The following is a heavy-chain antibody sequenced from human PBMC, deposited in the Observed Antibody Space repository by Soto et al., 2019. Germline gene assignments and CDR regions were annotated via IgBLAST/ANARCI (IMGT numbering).Heavy chain of an antibody. Sequence: QVQLVQSGAEVKKPGASVKVSCKASGDTFTNYDINWVRQATGQGLEWMGRMNPNSGNTGYAQKFQGRVTMTRNTSIPTAYMELSSLRSEDMAVYYCARGRNGMDVWGQGTTVTVSS. CDR3: ARGRNGMDV. CDR1: GDTFTNYD. J-gene: IGHJ6*02. V-gene: IGHV1-8*01. CDR2: MNPNSGNT.